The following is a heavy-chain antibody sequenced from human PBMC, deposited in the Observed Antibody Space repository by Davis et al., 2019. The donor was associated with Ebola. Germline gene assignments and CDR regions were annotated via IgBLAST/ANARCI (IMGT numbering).Heavy chain of an antibody. Sequence: SVKVSCKASGGTFSSYAISWVRQAPGQRLEWMGGIIPIFGTANYAQKFQGRVTITADESTSTAYMELSSLRSEDTAVYYCARGHFGYYYGMDVWGQGTTVTVSS. CDR3: ARGHFGYYYGMDV. J-gene: IGHJ6*02. CDR1: GGTFSSYA. V-gene: IGHV1-69*13. D-gene: IGHD3-10*01. CDR2: IIPIFGTA.